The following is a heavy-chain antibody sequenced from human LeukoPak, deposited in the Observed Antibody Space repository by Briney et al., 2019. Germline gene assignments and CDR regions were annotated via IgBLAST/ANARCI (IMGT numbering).Heavy chain of an antibody. J-gene: IGHJ4*02. CDR2: KSYDGSNK. Sequence: GGSLRLSCAASGFTFSSYAMHWVRQAPGKGLEWVAVKSYDGSNKYYADSVKGRFTISRDNSKNTLYLQMNSLRAEDTAVYYCARDPLSGEWELRYYFDYWGQGTLVTVSS. V-gene: IGHV3-30*01. CDR3: ARDPLSGEWELRYYFDY. CDR1: GFTFSSYA. D-gene: IGHD1-26*01.